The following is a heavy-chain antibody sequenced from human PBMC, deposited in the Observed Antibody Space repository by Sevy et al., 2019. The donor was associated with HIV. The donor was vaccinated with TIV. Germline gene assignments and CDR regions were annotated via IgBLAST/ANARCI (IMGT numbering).Heavy chain of an antibody. CDR2: ISYDGSNK. V-gene: IGHV3-30-3*01. CDR3: ARDLVPGRSSSWYTIDY. CDR1: GFTFSSYA. Sequence: GGSLRLSCAASGFTFSSYAMHWVRQAPGKGLEWVAVISYDGSNKYYGNSVKGRFTISRDNSQNTLYLQMNSLRAEDTAVYYCARDLVPGRSSSWYTIDYWGQGTLVTVSS. J-gene: IGHJ4*02. D-gene: IGHD6-13*01.